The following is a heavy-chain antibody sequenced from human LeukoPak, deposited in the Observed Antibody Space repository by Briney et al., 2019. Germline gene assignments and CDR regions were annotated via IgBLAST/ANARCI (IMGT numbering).Heavy chain of an antibody. V-gene: IGHV1-46*01. Sequence: ASVKVSCKASGYTFTSYCMHWVQQAPGQGLEWMGIINPSGGSTIYAQKFQGRVTMTWDMSTSAVYMELSSLRSEDTAVYYCARYLGGYGPDYWGQGTLVTVSS. D-gene: IGHD2-15*01. J-gene: IGHJ4*02. CDR3: ARYLGGYGPDY. CDR2: INPSGGST. CDR1: GYTFTSYC.